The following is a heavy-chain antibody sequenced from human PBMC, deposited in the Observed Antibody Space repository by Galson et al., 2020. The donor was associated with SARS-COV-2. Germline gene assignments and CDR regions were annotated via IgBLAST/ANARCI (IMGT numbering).Heavy chain of an antibody. D-gene: IGHD1-26*01. CDR2: VFHSGRT. Sequence: ASETLSLTCTVSGGSTRGKYWSWIRQPPGKGLEWIGHVFHSGRTNYNPSLESRVTISIDTSKSQFSLMLTSVSAADTAVYYCARWEANWFDPWGQGTLVTVST. CDR3: ARWEANWFDP. V-gene: IGHV4-59*01. CDR1: GGSTRGKY. J-gene: IGHJ5*02.